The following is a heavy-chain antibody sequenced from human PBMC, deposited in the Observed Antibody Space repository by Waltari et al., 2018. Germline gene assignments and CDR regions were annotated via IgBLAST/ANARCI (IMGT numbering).Heavy chain of an antibody. CDR3: ARVAYDFWSGPLLNWFDP. CDR1: GYSISSGYY. J-gene: IGHJ5*02. Sequence: QVQLQESGPGLVKPSETLSLTCAVSGYSISSGYYWGWIRQPPGKGLEWIGSIYHSGSTYYNPSLKSRVTISVDTSKNQFSLKLSSVTAADTAVYYCARVAYDFWSGPLLNWFDPWGQGTLVTVSS. CDR2: IYHSGST. D-gene: IGHD3-3*01. V-gene: IGHV4-38-2*01.